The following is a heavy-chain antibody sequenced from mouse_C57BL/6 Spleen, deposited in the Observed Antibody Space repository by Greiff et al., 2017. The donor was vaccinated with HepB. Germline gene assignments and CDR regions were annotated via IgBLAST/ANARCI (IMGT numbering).Heavy chain of an antibody. CDR1: GFSLTSYG. CDR2: IWSGGST. Sequence: QVQLKESGPGLVQPSQSLSITCTVSGFSLTSYGVHWVRQSPGKGLEWLGVIWSGGSTDYNAAFISRLSISKDNSKSQVFFKRNSLQADDTAIYYCARNDDYGSSHLDYWGQGTTLTVSS. D-gene: IGHD1-1*01. CDR3: ARNDDYGSSHLDY. J-gene: IGHJ2*01. V-gene: IGHV2-2*01.